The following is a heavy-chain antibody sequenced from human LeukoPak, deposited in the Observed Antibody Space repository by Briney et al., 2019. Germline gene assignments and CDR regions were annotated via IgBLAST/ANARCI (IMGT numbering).Heavy chain of an antibody. D-gene: IGHD3-9*01. CDR2: IYYSGST. CDR1: GGSFSSYY. CDR3: ARDVYYDILTGLNDAFDI. Sequence: SETLSLTCVVYGGSFSSYYWGWIRQPPGKGLEWIGSIYYSGSTYYNPSLKSRVTISVDTSKNQFSLKLSSVTAADTAVYYCARDVYYDILTGLNDAFDIWGQGTMVTVSS. J-gene: IGHJ3*02. V-gene: IGHV4-39*07.